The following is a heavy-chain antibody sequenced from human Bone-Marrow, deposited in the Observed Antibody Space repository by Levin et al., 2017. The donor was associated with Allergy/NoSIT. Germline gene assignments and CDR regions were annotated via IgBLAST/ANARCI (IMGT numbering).Heavy chain of an antibody. CDR2: INWNGDNT. CDR3: ARSQAAQGDGPFES. V-gene: IGHV3-20*04. Sequence: GGSLRLSCAASGFTFDDYGVSWVRQAPGKALEWVSLINWNGDNTDYADSVKGRFTISRDNAKNTLFLQMDSLRAEDTAFYYCARSQAAQGDGPFESWGQGTLVTVSS. D-gene: IGHD4-17*01. CDR1: GFTFDDYG. J-gene: IGHJ4*02.